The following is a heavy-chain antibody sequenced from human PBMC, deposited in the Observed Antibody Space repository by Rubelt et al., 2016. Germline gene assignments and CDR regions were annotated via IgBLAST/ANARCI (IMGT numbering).Heavy chain of an antibody. J-gene: IGHJ3*02. CDR3: ARDRHAGEGYSNVFDI. V-gene: IGHV1-69*01. CDR2: IIPIFGTP. D-gene: IGHD3-22*01. CDR1: GGTFSSYA. Sequence: QVQLVQSGAEVKKPGSSVKVSCKASGGTFSSYAISWVRQAPGQGLEWMGGIIPIFGTPKYAQRFQGRVTIIADESASTAYMELRRLKSEDTAVYYCARDRHAGEGYSNVFDIWGQGTMVTVSS.